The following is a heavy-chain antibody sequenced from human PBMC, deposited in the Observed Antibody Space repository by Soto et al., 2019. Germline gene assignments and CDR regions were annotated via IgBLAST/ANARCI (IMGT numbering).Heavy chain of an antibody. J-gene: IGHJ4*02. D-gene: IGHD6-6*01. CDR2: ITENGANT. CDR3: AKGVLDRGVDS. CDR1: GFTFRNYA. V-gene: IGHV3-23*01. Sequence: EVQVLESGGGLVQSGGSLRLSCAASGFTFRNYAMTWVRQATGQGLEYVSSITENGANTYYADSVKGRFTISGDNSKNTLYLQMNRLRAEDTDVYYCAKGVLDRGVDSWGQGTLVTVSS.